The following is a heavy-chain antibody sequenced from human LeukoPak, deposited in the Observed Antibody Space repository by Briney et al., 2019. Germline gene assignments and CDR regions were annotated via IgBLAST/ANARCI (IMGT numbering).Heavy chain of an antibody. CDR2: IYYSGSI. J-gene: IGHJ4*02. V-gene: IGHV4-59*05. CDR1: GGSISSYY. Sequence: PSETLSLTCTVSGGSISSYYWSWIRQPPGKGLEWIGSIYYSGSIYYNPSLKSRVTISVDTSKNQFSLKLSSVTAADTAVYYCARRTGLGYCSGGSCYSAGVSYFDYWGQGTLVTVSS. CDR3: ARRTGLGYCSGGSCYSAGVSYFDY. D-gene: IGHD2-15*01.